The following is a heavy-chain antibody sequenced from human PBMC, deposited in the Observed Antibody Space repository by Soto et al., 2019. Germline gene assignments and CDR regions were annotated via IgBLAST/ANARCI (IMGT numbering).Heavy chain of an antibody. D-gene: IGHD2-8*01. CDR3: ANDLMDDYYYYYMDV. CDR1: GFTFSSYA. CDR2: ISGSGGST. V-gene: IGHV3-23*01. Sequence: EVQLLESGGGLVQPGGSLRLSCAASGFTFSSYAMSWVRQAPGKGLEWVSAISGSGGSTYYADSVKGRFTISRDNSKNTLYLQMNSLRAEDTAVYYCANDLMDDYYYYYMDVWGKGTTVTVSS. J-gene: IGHJ6*03.